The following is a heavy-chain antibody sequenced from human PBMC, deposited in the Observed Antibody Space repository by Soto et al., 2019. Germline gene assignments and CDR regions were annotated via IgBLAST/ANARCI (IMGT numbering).Heavy chain of an antibody. J-gene: IGHJ6*02. Sequence: SVKVSCKASGGTFSSYAISWVRQAPGQGLEWMGGIIPIFGTANYAQKFQGRVTITADKSTSTAYMELSSLRSEDTAVYYCARVPEQWLGHYYYYYYGMDVCGQRTTVTVSS. V-gene: IGHV1-69*06. CDR3: ARVPEQWLGHYYYYYYGMDV. CDR1: GGTFSSYA. D-gene: IGHD6-19*01. CDR2: IIPIFGTA.